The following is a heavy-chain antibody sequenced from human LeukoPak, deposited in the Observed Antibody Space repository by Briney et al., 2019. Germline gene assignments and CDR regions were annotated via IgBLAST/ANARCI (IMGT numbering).Heavy chain of an antibody. Sequence: SETLSLTCAVYGGSFSGYYWSWIRQPPGKGLEWIGEINHSGGTNYNPSLKSRVTISVDTSKNQFSLKLSSVTAADTAVYYCARKGGRYYGSGSYSSNWFDPWGQGTLVTVSS. D-gene: IGHD3-10*01. CDR3: ARKGGRYYGSGSYSSNWFDP. V-gene: IGHV4-34*01. J-gene: IGHJ5*02. CDR2: INHSGGT. CDR1: GGSFSGYY.